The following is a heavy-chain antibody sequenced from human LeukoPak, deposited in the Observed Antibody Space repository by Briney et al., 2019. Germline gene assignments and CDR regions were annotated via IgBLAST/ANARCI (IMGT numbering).Heavy chain of an antibody. CDR3: TTSAYDYVWACYFDY. CDR2: IRGKANTYAT. V-gene: IGHV3-73*01. J-gene: IGHJ4*02. D-gene: IGHD3-16*01. CDR1: GFTFSGSA. Sequence: GGSVRLSCAASGFTFSGSAIHWVRQAPGKGLEWVGRIRGKANTYATLYDASVKGRFTISRDDSKNTAYLQMNSLKTEDTAVYYCTTSAYDYVWACYFDYWGQGTML.